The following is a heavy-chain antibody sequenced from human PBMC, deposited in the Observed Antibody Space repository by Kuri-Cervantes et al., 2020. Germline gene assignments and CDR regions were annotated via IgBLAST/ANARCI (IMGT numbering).Heavy chain of an antibody. V-gene: IGHV3-30-3*01. CDR2: ISYDGSNK. J-gene: IGHJ4*02. CDR3: ARVIKTSWFVRGHFDY. D-gene: IGHD3-10*01. CDR1: GFTFSSYA. Sequence: LSLTCAASGFTFSSYAMHWVRQAPGKGLEWVAVISYDGSNKYYADSVKGRFTISRDNAKNSLYLQMNSLRAEDTAVYYCARVIKTSWFVRGHFDYWGQGTLVTVSS.